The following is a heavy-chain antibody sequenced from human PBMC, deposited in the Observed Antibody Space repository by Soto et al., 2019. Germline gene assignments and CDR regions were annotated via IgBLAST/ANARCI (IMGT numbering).Heavy chain of an antibody. Sequence: GGSLRLSCAASGFTFSSYEMNWVRQAPGKGLEWVSYISSSGSTIYYADSVKGRFTISRDNAKNSLYLQMNSLRAEDTAVYYCAREKGQWLGDNDYWGQGTLVTVSS. CDR2: ISSSGSTI. J-gene: IGHJ4*02. D-gene: IGHD6-19*01. V-gene: IGHV3-48*03. CDR3: AREKGQWLGDNDY. CDR1: GFTFSSYE.